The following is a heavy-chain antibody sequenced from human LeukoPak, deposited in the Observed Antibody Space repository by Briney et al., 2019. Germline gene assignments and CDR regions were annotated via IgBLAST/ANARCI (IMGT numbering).Heavy chain of an antibody. Sequence: ASVKVSCKASGYTFTSYGISWVRQAPGQGLEWMGWISAYNGNTNYAQKLQGRVTMTTDTSTSTAYMELRSLRSDDTAVYYCATVVTIFGGGGIYFDYWGQGTLVTVSS. D-gene: IGHD3-3*01. V-gene: IGHV1-18*01. CDR1: GYTFTSYG. CDR2: ISAYNGNT. CDR3: ATVVTIFGGGGIYFDY. J-gene: IGHJ4*02.